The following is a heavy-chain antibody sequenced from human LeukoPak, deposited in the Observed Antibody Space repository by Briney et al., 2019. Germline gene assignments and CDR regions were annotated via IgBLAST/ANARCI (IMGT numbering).Heavy chain of an antibody. V-gene: IGHV3-30*18. CDR2: ISSDGNNK. CDR1: GFTFNTYG. J-gene: IGHJ4*02. D-gene: IGHD2-2*01. Sequence: GRSLRLSCVASGFTFNTYGIHWVRQAPGKGLEWVAGISSDGNNKDYSDSVKGRFTISRDNSKKTLYLQMNSLRAEDTAVYYCAKAAYCTSTSCHFSGYAQRPLDSWGQGTLVTVSS. CDR3: AKAAYCTSTSCHFSGYAQRPLDS.